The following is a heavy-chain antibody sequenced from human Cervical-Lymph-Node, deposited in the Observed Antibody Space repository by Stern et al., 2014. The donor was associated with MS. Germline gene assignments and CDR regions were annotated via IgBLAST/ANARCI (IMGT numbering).Heavy chain of an antibody. CDR2: ISADSGDI. Sequence: EVQLVESGGGLVKPGGSLRLSCAASGFTFRDYSMNWVRQAPGKGLEWVSSISADSGDIHYAASVQGRFTISTDNVKTSAYLQMNSLRAEDTAFYYCAREDYTQDFDYWGRGTLVTVSS. V-gene: IGHV3-21*02. CDR1: GFTFRDYS. D-gene: IGHD4-11*01. CDR3: AREDYTQDFDY. J-gene: IGHJ4*02.